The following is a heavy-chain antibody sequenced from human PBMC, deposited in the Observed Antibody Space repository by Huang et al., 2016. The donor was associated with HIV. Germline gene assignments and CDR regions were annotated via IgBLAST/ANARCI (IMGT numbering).Heavy chain of an antibody. V-gene: IGHV3-7*01. Sequence: EVQLVESGGGLVQPGGSLRLSCAASDFDFSSYWMMWLRQVPGKGLEWVAIIREDSGQKDYLDSVKGRFIISRDNPKKSLYLQMNNLRAEDAAVYYCARDPFIKAFDIWGQGTLVTVSS. CDR1: DFDFSSYW. J-gene: IGHJ3*02. CDR2: IREDSGQK. CDR3: ARDPFIKAFDI.